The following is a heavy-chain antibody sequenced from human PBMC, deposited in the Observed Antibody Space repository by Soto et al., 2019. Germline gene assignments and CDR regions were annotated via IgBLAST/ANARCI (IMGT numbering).Heavy chain of an antibody. V-gene: IGHV2-26*01. CDR2: IFSNDEK. J-gene: IGHJ4*02. D-gene: IGHD3-9*01. CDR1: GFSLSNAGLG. Sequence: PTETLTLTCTVSGFSLSNAGLGVSWIRQPPGKALEWLAHIFSNDEKSYSTSLKSRLTISKDTSKSQVVLTMTNMDPVDTATYYCAHRFDWYYFNYWGQGSLVTVSS. CDR3: AHRFDWYYFNY.